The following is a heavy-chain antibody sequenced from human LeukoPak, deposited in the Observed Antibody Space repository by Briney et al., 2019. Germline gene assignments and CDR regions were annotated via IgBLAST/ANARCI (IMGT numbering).Heavy chain of an antibody. J-gene: IGHJ4*02. D-gene: IGHD3-16*02. CDR3: ARGGYDYVWGSYRYTNPIEDY. CDR2: ISSSSYI. CDR1: GFTFSSYS. V-gene: IGHV3-21*04. Sequence: GGSLRLSCAASGFTFSSYSMNWVRQAPGKGLEWVSSISSSSYIYYADSVKGRFTISRDNAKNSLYLQMNSLRADDTAVYYCARGGYDYVWGSYRYTNPIEDYWGQGTLVTVSS.